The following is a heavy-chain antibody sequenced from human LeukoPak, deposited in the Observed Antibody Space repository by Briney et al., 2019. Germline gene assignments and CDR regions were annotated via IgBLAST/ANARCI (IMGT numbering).Heavy chain of an antibody. CDR3: ARGAYDSSGYYPYNWFDP. D-gene: IGHD3-22*01. CDR1: GFTFSSYS. J-gene: IGHJ5*02. V-gene: IGHV3-21*01. Sequence: GGSLRLSCAASGFTFSSYSMNWVRQAPGKGLEWVSSISSSSSYIYYADSVKGRFTISRDNAKNSLYLQMNSLRAEDTAVYYCARGAYDSSGYYPYNWFDPWGQGTLVTVSS. CDR2: ISSSSSYI.